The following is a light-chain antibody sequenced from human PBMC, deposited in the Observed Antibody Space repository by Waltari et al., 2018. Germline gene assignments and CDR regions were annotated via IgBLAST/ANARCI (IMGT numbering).Light chain of an antibody. V-gene: IGKV3-20*01. CDR3: QHYGTSSWT. Sequence: EIVSTQSPGTLSLSPGERATLSCRASQPIAGRYLAWFQQRPGQAPRLLIYGASHRATDIPDRFSGSGSGTDFTLTISRLEPEDFAVFYCQHYGTSSWTFGQGTNVEIK. J-gene: IGKJ1*01. CDR2: GAS. CDR1: QPIAGRY.